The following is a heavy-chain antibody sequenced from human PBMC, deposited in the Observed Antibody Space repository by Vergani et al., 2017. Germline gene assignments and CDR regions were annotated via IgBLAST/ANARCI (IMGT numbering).Heavy chain of an antibody. CDR3: ARVITETNGHLYYYYYMDV. V-gene: IGHV4-34*01. CDR2: IDHTGRP. J-gene: IGHJ6*03. CDR1: GGSFTSYH. D-gene: IGHD4-11*01. Sequence: QVQLQQWGGGLLKPSETLSLTCVVTGGSFTSYHWTWIRQSPGEGLEWVGDIDHTGRPDYNPSLKSRLTMSVDKSRNQFSLTLNSVTATDTAIYFCARVITETNGHLYYYYYMDVWGQGTAVTVS.